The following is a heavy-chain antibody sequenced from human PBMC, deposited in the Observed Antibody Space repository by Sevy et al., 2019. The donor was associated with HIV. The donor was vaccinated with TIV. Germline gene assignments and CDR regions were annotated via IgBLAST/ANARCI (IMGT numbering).Heavy chain of an antibody. D-gene: IGHD4-4*01. CDR1: GFTFSSHG. J-gene: IGHJ4*02. CDR2: IWYDGSKK. V-gene: IGHV3-33*01. Sequence: LSLTCAASGFTFSSHGMHWVRQAPGKGLEWGAVIWYDGSKKYYADSVKGRFTISRDNSKSTLFLQINGLRAEDTAVYFCARDKDYSNYLPDYWGQGTLVTVSS. CDR3: ARDKDYSNYLPDY.